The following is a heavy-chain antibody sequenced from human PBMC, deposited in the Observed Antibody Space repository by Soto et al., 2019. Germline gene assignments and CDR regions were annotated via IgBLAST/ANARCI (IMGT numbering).Heavy chain of an antibody. CDR2: SSYDGRET. Sequence: GGSLRLSCAASDFDFSSYGIHWVRQAPGKGLEWVAASSYDGRETFYADSAKGRLTVSKEMSKNTAFLQMNALRHEDTAVYFCARYSAWPIPNFDNWGQGTPVTVSS. J-gene: IGHJ4*02. CDR3: ARYSAWPIPNFDN. D-gene: IGHD2-21*01. CDR1: DFDFSSYG. V-gene: IGHV3-30*03.